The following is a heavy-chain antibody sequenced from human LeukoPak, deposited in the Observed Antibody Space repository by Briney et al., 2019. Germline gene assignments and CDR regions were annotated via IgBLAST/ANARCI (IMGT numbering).Heavy chain of an antibody. CDR2: INQDGSEK. V-gene: IGHV3-7*04. D-gene: IGHD7-27*01. CDR1: GFXFSSYW. J-gene: IGHJ4*02. CDR3: GRFTRSGDSVY. Sequence: GGSLRLSCAASGFXFSSYWMSWVRQAPGKGLEWVAIINQDGSEKQYVDSVRGRFAISRDNAENSLYLQVNSLKAEDTAVYYCGRFTRSGDSVYWGQGTLVTVSS.